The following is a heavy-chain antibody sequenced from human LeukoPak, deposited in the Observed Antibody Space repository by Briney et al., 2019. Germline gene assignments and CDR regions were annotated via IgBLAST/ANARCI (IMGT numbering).Heavy chain of an antibody. CDR2: ITGSGSST. D-gene: IGHD3-22*01. J-gene: IGHJ4*02. CDR3: AREWFDFDY. V-gene: IGHV3-23*01. CDR1: GSTFSNHA. Sequence: QTGGSLRLSCAASGSTFSNHAMTWVRQAPGKGLEWVSEITGSGSSTYYADSVKGRFTISRDNSKNTMFLQMNSVRAEDTATYYCAREWFDFDYWGQGILVTVSP.